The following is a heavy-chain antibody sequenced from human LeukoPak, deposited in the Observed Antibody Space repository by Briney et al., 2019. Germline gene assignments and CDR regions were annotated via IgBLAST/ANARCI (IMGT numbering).Heavy chain of an antibody. J-gene: IGHJ5*02. CDR2: IDKKDKGYATAT. V-gene: IGHV3-73*01. D-gene: IGHD1-26*01. CDR3: TWDSGTYNWFHP. CDR1: GFTFSGSA. Sequence: PGGSLRLSCADSGFTFSGSAIHWGRQSSGKGLEWVGQIDKKDKGYATATAYAASVKGRFTISRDDSINTAYLQMKSLKTEDTALYYCTWDSGTYNWFHPWGQGTLVTVSS.